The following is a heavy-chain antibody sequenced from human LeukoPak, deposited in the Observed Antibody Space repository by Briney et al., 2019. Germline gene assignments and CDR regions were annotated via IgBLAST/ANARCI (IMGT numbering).Heavy chain of an antibody. CDR3: AGPSGGSYFLSFDY. J-gene: IGHJ4*02. Sequence: GASVKVSCKASGYTFTGYYMHWVRQAPGQGLEWMGWINPNSGGTNYAQKFQGRVTMTRDTSISTAYMELSRLRSDDTAVYYCAGPSGGSYFLSFDYWGQGTLVTVSS. D-gene: IGHD1-26*01. V-gene: IGHV1-2*02. CDR1: GYTFTGYY. CDR2: INPNSGGT.